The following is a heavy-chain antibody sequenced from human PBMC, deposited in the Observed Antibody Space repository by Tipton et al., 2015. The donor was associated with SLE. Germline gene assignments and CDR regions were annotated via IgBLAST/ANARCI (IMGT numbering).Heavy chain of an antibody. J-gene: IGHJ6*03. CDR1: GGSFSGYY. CDR2: INHSGST. CDR3: ARGRVAAVYYYYYYYMDV. Sequence: LRLSCAVYGGSFSGYYWSWIRQPPGKGLEWIGEINHSGSTNYNPSLKSRVTISVDTSKNQFSLKLSSVAAADTAVYYCARGRVAAVYYYYYYYMDVWGKGTTVTVSS. V-gene: IGHV4-34*01. D-gene: IGHD6-13*01.